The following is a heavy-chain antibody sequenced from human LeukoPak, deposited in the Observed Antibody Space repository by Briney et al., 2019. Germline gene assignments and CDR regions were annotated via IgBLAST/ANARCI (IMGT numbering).Heavy chain of an antibody. CDR1: GGTFSSYA. D-gene: IGHD3-22*01. Sequence: SVKVSCKASGGTFSSYAISWVRQAPGQGLEWMGGIIPIFGTANYAQKFQGRVTITADESTSTAYMELSSLGSEDTAVYYCARSASSGYSAGFDYWGQGTLVTVSS. CDR3: ARSASSGYSAGFDY. J-gene: IGHJ4*02. CDR2: IIPIFGTA. V-gene: IGHV1-69*13.